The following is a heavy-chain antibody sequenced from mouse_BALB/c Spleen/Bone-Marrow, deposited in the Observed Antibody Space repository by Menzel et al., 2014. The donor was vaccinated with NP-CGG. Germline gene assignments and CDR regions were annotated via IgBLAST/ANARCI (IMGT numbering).Heavy chain of an antibody. CDR1: GYTFIDYA. Sequence: VQLQQSGAELVRPGVSVKISCKGSGYTFIDYALHWVKQSHAKSLEWIGIISTYYGDASYNQKFKGKATMTVDKSSSTAYMELARLTSEDSAIYYCARVGYDYFDYWGQGTTLTVSS. CDR3: ARVGYDYFDY. D-gene: IGHD3-2*02. CDR2: ISTYYGDA. V-gene: IGHV1S137*01. J-gene: IGHJ2*01.